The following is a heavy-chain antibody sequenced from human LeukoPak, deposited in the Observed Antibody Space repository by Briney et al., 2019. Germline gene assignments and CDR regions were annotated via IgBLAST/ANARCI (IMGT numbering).Heavy chain of an antibody. Sequence: PGGSLRLSCAASGFRFSDYTMTWVRQAPGKGPEWVSAIGSRGGSTYYADSLGGRFTISRDNSKDMLYLQMNSLKVEDTATYYCGKEGGAWGQGTKVTVSS. CDR2: IGSRGGST. V-gene: IGHV3-23*01. CDR1: GFRFSDYT. D-gene: IGHD3-16*01. CDR3: GKEGGA. J-gene: IGHJ5*02.